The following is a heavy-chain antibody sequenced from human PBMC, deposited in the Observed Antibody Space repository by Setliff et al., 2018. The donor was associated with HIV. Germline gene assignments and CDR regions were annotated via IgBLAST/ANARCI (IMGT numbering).Heavy chain of an antibody. CDR2: IYSTGST. CDR1: GPSINIHY. CDR3: AKGAGFYGDYTFDH. V-gene: IGHV4-59*11. Sequence: LSLTCTVSGPSINIHYWSWIRQSSGKGFEWIGYIYSTGSTNYNPSLQSRVTISMVASRNQFSLKVTSVTAADTAVYYCAKGAGFYGDYTFDHWGQGRQVTAPQ. D-gene: IGHD4-17*01. J-gene: IGHJ4*02.